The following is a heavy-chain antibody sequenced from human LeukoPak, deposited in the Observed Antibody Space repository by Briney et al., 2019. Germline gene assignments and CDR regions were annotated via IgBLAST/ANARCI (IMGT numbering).Heavy chain of an antibody. Sequence: SVKVSCKASGGTFSSYAISWVRQAPGQGLEWMGRIIPILGIANYAQKFQGRVTITADKSTSTAYMELSSLRSEDTAVYYCARGTIAAAGIRAYYGMDVRGQGTTVTVSS. D-gene: IGHD6-13*01. CDR3: ARGTIAAAGIRAYYGMDV. CDR1: GGTFSSYA. CDR2: IIPILGIA. V-gene: IGHV1-69*04. J-gene: IGHJ6*02.